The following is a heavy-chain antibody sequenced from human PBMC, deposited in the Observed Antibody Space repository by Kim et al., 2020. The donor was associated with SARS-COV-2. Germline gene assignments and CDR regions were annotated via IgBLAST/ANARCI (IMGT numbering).Heavy chain of an antibody. J-gene: IGHJ4*02. CDR3: AKDLSRITMVRGPEY. V-gene: IGHV3-23*01. Sequence: GGSLRLSCAASGFTFSSYAMSWVRQAPGKGLEWVSAIRGSGGSTYYADSVKGRFTISRDTSKNTLYLQMNSLRAEDTAVYYCAKDLSRITMVRGPEYWGQGTLVTVSS. D-gene: IGHD3-10*01. CDR2: IRGSGGST. CDR1: GFTFSSYA.